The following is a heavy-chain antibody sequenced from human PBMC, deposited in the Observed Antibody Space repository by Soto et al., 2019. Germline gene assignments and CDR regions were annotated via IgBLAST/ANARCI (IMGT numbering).Heavy chain of an antibody. J-gene: IGHJ4*02. V-gene: IGHV1-2*02. CDR1: GPTFIAYY. Sequence: QLVQSGAEVKKPGASVRVSCKTCGPTFIAYYIHWERQAPGQGLEWMGWIDPKSGGTTYEQKFLGRVTMTRDTSINTAYMDLNRLTSDDTAVYYCARVSVDVPEWGQGTLITVSS. CDR2: IDPKSGGT. D-gene: IGHD5-12*01. CDR3: ARVSVDVPE.